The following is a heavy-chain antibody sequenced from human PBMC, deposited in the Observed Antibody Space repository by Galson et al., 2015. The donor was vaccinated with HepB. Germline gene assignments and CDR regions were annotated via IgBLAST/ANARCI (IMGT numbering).Heavy chain of an antibody. V-gene: IGHV3-23*01. Sequence: SLRLSCAASGFTFSSYAMSWVRQAPGKGLEWVSAISGSGGSTYYADSVKGRFTISRDNSKNTLYLQMNSLRAKDTAVYYCAKGGFGGYVWGSYREYFDYWGQGTLVTVSS. CDR2: ISGSGGST. CDR1: GFTFSSYA. CDR3: AKGGFGGYVWGSYREYFDY. J-gene: IGHJ4*02. D-gene: IGHD3-16*02.